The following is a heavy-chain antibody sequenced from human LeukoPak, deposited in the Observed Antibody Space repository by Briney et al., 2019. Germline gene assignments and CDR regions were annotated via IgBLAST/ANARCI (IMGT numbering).Heavy chain of an antibody. Sequence: GGSLRLSCAASGFTFSSHAMSWVRQAPGKGPEWVSAISGSGGNTYYADSAKRRFTISRDNSKNTLYLQMNSLRAEDTAVYYCAREELGSSLGFDPWGQGTLVTVSS. D-gene: IGHD3-16*01. J-gene: IGHJ5*02. V-gene: IGHV3-23*01. CDR1: GFTFSSHA. CDR2: ISGSGGNT. CDR3: AREELGSSLGFDP.